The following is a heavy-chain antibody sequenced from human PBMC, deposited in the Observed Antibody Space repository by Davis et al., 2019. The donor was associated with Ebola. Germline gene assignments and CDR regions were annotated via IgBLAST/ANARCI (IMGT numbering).Heavy chain of an antibody. Sequence: SETLSLTCTVSDGSISSYYWSWIRQPPGKGLEWIGYIYYSGSTNYNPSLKSRVTISVDTSKNQFSLKLSSVTAADTAVYYCARVDYDFWSGYYNGGNWFDPWGQGTLVTVSS. J-gene: IGHJ5*02. D-gene: IGHD3-3*01. CDR2: IYYSGST. V-gene: IGHV4-59*01. CDR3: ARVDYDFWSGYYNGGNWFDP. CDR1: DGSISSYY.